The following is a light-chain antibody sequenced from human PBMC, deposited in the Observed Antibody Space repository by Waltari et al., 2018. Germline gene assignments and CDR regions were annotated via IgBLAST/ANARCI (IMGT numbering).Light chain of an antibody. V-gene: IGLV2-14*03. Sequence: SALTQPASVSGSPGQSITISCTGTSSDVGGYSYVSWYQQHPGKSPKLMIYDVSNRPSGVSNRFSGSKSGNTASLTISGLQAEDEADYYCSSYTSSSTYVFGTGTEVTVL. CDR3: SSYTSSSTYV. CDR1: SSDVGGYSY. J-gene: IGLJ1*01. CDR2: DVS.